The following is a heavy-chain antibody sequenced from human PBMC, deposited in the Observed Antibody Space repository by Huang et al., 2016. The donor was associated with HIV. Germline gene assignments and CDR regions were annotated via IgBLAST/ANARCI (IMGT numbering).Heavy chain of an antibody. D-gene: IGHD2-21*02. CDR1: GFSFSHYG. Sequence: QEQLVESGGGVVQPGGSLRLSCATSGFSFSHYGMHWVRQAPGEGLEWVAVIRFDGGNKHDADSAKGRFTSARDNSKKMLFLEMNSLRGDDTAFYYCATDLGGYSFDYWGQGALVSVSS. CDR3: ATDLGGYSFDY. CDR2: IRFDGGNK. J-gene: IGHJ4*02. V-gene: IGHV3-30*02.